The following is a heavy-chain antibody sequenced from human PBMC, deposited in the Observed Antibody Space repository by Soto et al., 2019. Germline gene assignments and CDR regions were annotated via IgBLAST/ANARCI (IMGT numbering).Heavy chain of an antibody. Sequence: GESLKISCAASGFTVSSNYMSWVRQAPGKGLEWVSVIYSGGSTYYADSVKGRFTISRDNSKNTLYLQMNSLRAEDTAVYYCARVGLGGYDPWGVDVWGKGTTVTVSS. CDR1: GFTVSSNY. V-gene: IGHV3-66*01. CDR3: ARVGLGGYDPWGVDV. J-gene: IGHJ6*04. CDR2: IYSGGST. D-gene: IGHD5-12*01.